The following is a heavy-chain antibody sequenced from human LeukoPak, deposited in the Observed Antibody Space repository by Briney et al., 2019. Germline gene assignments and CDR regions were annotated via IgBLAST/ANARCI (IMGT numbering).Heavy chain of an antibody. V-gene: IGHV3-23*01. CDR2: ISGSGGST. Sequence: VGSLRLSCAASGFTFSSYAMSWVRQAPGNGLEWVSAISGSGGSTYYADSVKGRFTISRDNSKNTLYLQMNSLRAEDTAVYYCARSGYIPSFDYWGQGTLVTVSS. J-gene: IGHJ4*02. D-gene: IGHD5-12*01. CDR3: ARSGYIPSFDY. CDR1: GFTFSSYA.